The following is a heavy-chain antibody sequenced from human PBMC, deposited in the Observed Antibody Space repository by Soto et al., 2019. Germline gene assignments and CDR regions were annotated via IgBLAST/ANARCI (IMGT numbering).Heavy chain of an antibody. V-gene: IGHV3-66*04. J-gene: IGHJ4*02. Sequence: EVQLVESGGGLVQPGGSLRLSCAASGVTVSSNYMSWVRQAPGKGLEWVSVIYSGGSTYYADSVKGRFPISRENSKNTLYLQMNSLRAEDTAVYYCARHGYNYGGGYFDYWGQGTLVTVSS. CDR1: GVTVSSNY. D-gene: IGHD5-18*01. CDR2: IYSGGST. CDR3: ARHGYNYGGGYFDY.